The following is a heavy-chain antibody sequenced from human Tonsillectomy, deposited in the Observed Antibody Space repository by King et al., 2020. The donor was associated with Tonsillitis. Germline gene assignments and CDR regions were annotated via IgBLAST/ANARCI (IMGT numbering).Heavy chain of an antibody. CDR2: IYSGGST. Sequence: VQLVESGGGVVQPGGSLRLSCVASGFSVDNQYMTWVRQAPGKGLEWGANIYSGGSTDYADPVQGRVTITRQKSKNTLYLRMNSLRVDDTAVYYCARAAGGVKFFDYWGQGALVTVSS. V-gene: IGHV3-53*04. J-gene: IGHJ4*02. D-gene: IGHD6-13*01. CDR3: ARAAGGVKFFDY. CDR1: GFSVDNQY.